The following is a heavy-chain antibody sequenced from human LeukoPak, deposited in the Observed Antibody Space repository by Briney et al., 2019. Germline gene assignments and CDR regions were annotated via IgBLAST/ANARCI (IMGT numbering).Heavy chain of an antibody. CDR2: IYPYTGAT. CDR3: ARDGPAQMVDFDY. D-gene: IGHD3-10*01. V-gene: IGHV1-2*02. J-gene: IGHJ4*02. CDR1: GYTFSGTGWY. Sequence: ASVKVSCKASGYTFSGTGWYLYWLRQAPGQGLECMGWIYPYTGATHYAQKFQGRVALTRDTSISAAYMELSRLRPDDTAVYYCARDGPAQMVDFDYWGQGTLVTVSS.